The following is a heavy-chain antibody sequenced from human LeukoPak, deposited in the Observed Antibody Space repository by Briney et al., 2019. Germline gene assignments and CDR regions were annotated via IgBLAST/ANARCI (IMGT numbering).Heavy chain of an antibody. CDR3: AKDLYGGHFDY. Sequence: GGSLRLSCAASGFTFSSYGMHWVRQAPGEGLEWVAVISYDGSNKYYADSVKGRFTISRDNSKNTLYLQMNSLRAEDTAVYYCAKDLYGGHFDYWGQGTLVTVSS. V-gene: IGHV3-30*18. CDR1: GFTFSSYG. D-gene: IGHD4-23*01. CDR2: ISYDGSNK. J-gene: IGHJ4*02.